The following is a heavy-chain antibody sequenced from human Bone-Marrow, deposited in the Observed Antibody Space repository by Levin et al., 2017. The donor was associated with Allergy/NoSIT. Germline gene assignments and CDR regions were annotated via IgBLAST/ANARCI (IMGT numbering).Heavy chain of an antibody. D-gene: IGHD2-2*02. V-gene: IGHV1-24*01. CDR3: ATQGQDIVVVPAAIQAFGYYYYGMDV. CDR1: GYTLTELS. J-gene: IGHJ6*02. CDR2: FDPEDGET. Sequence: ASVKVSCKVSGYTLTELSMHWVRQAPGKGLEWMGGFDPEDGETIYAQKFQGRVTMTEDTSTDTAYMELSSLRSEDTAVYYCATQGQDIVVVPAAIQAFGYYYYGMDVWGQGTTVTVSS.